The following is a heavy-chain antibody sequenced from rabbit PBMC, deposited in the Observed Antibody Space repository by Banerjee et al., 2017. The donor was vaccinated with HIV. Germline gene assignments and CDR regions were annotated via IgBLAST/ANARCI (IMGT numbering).Heavy chain of an antibody. V-gene: IGHV1S7*01. CDR3: ARSGDHAGDPDWLDL. J-gene: IGHJ5*01. CDR2: IDPDYGST. D-gene: IGHD2-1*01. CDR1: GFDFSNYY. Sequence: QLVESGGGLVQPGGSLKLSCKASGFDFSNYYMSWVRQAPGKGLEWIGYIDPDYGSTDYASWVNGRFTISSHHAQNTLYLQLNSLTAADTATYFCARSGDHAGDPDWLDLWGQGTLVTVS.